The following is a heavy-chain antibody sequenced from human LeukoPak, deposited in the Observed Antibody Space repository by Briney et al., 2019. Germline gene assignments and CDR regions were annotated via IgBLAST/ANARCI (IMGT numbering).Heavy chain of an antibody. CDR1: GYNFTNYW. CDR2: IYPDDSDT. V-gene: IGHV5-51*01. D-gene: IGHD3-22*01. Sequence: GESLKISCKASGYNFTNYWIGWVRQMPGKGLEWVGIIYPDDSDTRYSPSFQGQVTISADKSISTAYLQWSRLKASDTALYYCARPNYFDRSGYYAYWGPGTLVTVSS. CDR3: ARPNYFDRSGYYAY. J-gene: IGHJ4*02.